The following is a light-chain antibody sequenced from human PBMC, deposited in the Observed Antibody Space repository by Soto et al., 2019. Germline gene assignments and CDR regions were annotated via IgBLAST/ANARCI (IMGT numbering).Light chain of an antibody. J-gene: IGLJ2*01. V-gene: IGLV2-14*01. CDR1: NSDVGGYDF. Sequence: QSALTQPASVSGSPGQSVTISCTGSNSDVGGYDFVSWYQPHPGKAPKLILYEVTKRPSGVSNRFSGSKSGNTASLTISGLQSEDDADYSGSSHTSTITLEVIFGGGTKVTVL. CDR2: EVT. CDR3: SSHTSTITLEVI.